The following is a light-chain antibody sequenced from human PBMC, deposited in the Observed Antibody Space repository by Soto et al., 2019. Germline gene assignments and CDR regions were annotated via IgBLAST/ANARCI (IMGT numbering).Light chain of an antibody. Sequence: EIVVTQSPATLSVSPGERASLSCSASQSIRSDLACSQQRLGQAPRLIIYDASTRAAGIPARFIGSVSGTAFTLTISSLQSEDFAVYHCQQYNNWPPFPFGPGTTVDI. J-gene: IGKJ3*01. CDR1: QSIRSD. CDR3: QQYNNWPPFP. V-gene: IGKV3-15*01. CDR2: DAS.